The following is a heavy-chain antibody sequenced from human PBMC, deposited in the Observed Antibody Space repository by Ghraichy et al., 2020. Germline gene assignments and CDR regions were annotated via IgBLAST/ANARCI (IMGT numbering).Heavy chain of an antibody. V-gene: IGHV3-7*01. Sequence: GGSLRLSCAASGFTFSSYWMSWVRQAPGKGLEWVANIKQDGSEKYYVDSVKGRFTISRDNAKKSLYLQMNSLRAEDTAVYYCARDPGSDYYHYWFFDLWGRGTLVTVSS. CDR1: GFTFSSYW. CDR2: IKQDGSEK. J-gene: IGHJ2*01. D-gene: IGHD3-10*01. CDR3: ARDPGSDYYHYWFFDL.